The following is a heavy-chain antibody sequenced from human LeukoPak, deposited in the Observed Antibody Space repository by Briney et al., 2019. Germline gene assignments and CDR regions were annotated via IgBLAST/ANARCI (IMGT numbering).Heavy chain of an antibody. V-gene: IGHV1-69*01. D-gene: IGHD5-12*01. CDR2: MIPIFGAA. CDR3: AQGRVGYDRYSADN. CDR1: GGTFSSYA. J-gene: IGHJ4*02. Sequence: SVQVSCKASGGTFSSYAISWVRQAPGQGLEWMGGMIPIFGAANYAQKFQGRVTITADESTSTAYMELSSLRSEDTAVYYCAQGRVGYDRYSADNWGQGTLVTVSS.